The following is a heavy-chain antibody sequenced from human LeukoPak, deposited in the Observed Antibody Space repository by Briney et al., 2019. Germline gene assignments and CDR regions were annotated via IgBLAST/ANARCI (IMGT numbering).Heavy chain of an antibody. CDR1: GFTFSSSW. CDR2: MSADGRTI. CDR3: AIARSYRFDY. J-gene: IGHJ4*02. V-gene: IGHV3-74*03. D-gene: IGHD3-16*02. Sequence: AGGSLRRSCAGSGFTFSSSWMHWVRQFPGKGLVWVSRMSADGRTIKYADSMNGRFTISRDNSKNTLYLHMNSLTVEDTAVYYCAIARSYRFDYWGQGALVTVSS.